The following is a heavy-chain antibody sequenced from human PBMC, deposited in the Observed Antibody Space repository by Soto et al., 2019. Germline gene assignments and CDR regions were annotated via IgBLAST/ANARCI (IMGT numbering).Heavy chain of an antibody. V-gene: IGHV3-23*01. D-gene: IGHD6-19*01. Sequence: EVQLLESGGGLVQPGGSLRLSCAASGFTFSSYAMSWVRQAPGKGLEWVSAISGSGGSTYYADSVKGRFTISRDNSKHTVYLRMNSRRAEDTAVYYCAKDLMVSIAVADLYYFDCWGQGTLVTVSS. CDR1: GFTFSSYA. CDR3: AKDLMVSIAVADLYYFDC. J-gene: IGHJ4*02. CDR2: ISGSGGST.